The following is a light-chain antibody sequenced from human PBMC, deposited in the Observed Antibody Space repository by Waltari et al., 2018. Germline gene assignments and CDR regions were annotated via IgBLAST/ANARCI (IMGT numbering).Light chain of an antibody. Sequence: QSALTQPPSASGSPGQSVTISCTGTGSDVGDFNLFPWYQQRPGKAPKLLMFELNKRPSGVSSRFSGSKSANAASLTISGLQAEDEGDYYCGSYTVTNNLYVFGTGTKVTVL. CDR1: GSDVGDFNL. CDR3: GSYTVTNNLYV. V-gene: IGLV2-8*01. CDR2: ELN. J-gene: IGLJ1*01.